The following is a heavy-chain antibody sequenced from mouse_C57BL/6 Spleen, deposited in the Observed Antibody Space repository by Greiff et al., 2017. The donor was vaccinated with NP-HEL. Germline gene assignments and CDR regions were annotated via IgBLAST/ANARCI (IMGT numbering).Heavy chain of an antibody. CDR1: GYTFTSYW. Sequence: QVQLKQPGAELVKPGASVKLSCKASGYTFTSYWMQWVKQRPGQGLEWIGEIDPSDSYTNYNQKFKGKATLTVDTSSSTAYMQLSSLTSEDSAVYYCARPGAYDGGSWFAYWGQGTLVTVSA. V-gene: IGHV1-50*01. CDR2: IDPSDSYT. J-gene: IGHJ3*01. D-gene: IGHD2-12*01. CDR3: ARPGAYDGGSWFAY.